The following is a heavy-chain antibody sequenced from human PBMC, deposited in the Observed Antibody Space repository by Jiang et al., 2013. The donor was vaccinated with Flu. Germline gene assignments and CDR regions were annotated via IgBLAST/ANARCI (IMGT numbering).Heavy chain of an antibody. CDR1: GGSITSSDYY. Sequence: GSGLVKPSETLSLTCTVSGGSITSSDYYWVWIRQPPGKGLEWIGSIYYSGGTYYNPSLKSRVTLSVDTSKNHFSLKLRFVTAADTAVYYCARAEKYSGFELPYFVYWGPGNPGHRLL. V-gene: IGHV4-39*07. CDR3: ARAEKYSGFELPYFVY. CDR2: IYYSGGT. J-gene: IGHJ4*02. D-gene: IGHD5-12*01.